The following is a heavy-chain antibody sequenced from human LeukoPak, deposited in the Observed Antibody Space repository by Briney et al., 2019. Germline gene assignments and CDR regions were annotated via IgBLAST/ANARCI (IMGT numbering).Heavy chain of an antibody. CDR3: AKAPPYKKYFDY. J-gene: IGHJ4*02. V-gene: IGHV3-23*01. D-gene: IGHD1-1*01. CDR2: ISNSGDAT. Sequence: PGGSLRLSCAASELTSSTSWMSWVRQAPGKGLEWVSTISNSGDATYYADSVKGRFTISRDSSKNTLYLQMNSLRAEDTAVYYCAKAPPYKKYFDYWGQGTLVTVSS. CDR1: ELTSSTSW.